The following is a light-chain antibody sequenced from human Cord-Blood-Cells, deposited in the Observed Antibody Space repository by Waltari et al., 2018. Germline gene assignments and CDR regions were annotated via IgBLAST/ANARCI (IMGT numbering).Light chain of an antibody. Sequence: DIQMTQSPSSLSASVGDRATITCRPSQGISNYLAWYQQKPGKFPKLLIYEASTLQSGVPSRFSGSGSGTDFTLTISSLQPEDVATYYCQKYNSAPRTFGQGTKVEIK. CDR3: QKYNSAPRT. CDR2: EAS. J-gene: IGKJ1*01. V-gene: IGKV1-27*01. CDR1: QGISNY.